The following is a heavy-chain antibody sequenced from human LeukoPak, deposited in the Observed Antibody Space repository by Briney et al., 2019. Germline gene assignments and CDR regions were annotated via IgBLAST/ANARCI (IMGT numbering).Heavy chain of an antibody. CDR2: ICDCCGNP. CDR3: AKADTRLADCSGDCPRRFDY. CDR1: GFTLSSYA. D-gene: IGHD2-21*02. J-gene: IGHJ4*02. V-gene: IGHV3-23*01. Sequence: GGSLRLSCAAWGFTLSSYAMPWVRHAPGKGVEGVSAICDCCGNPYHADSEEGRFTISRDNANNTLYLQLHTLRAEDTAIFYRAKADTRLADCSGDCPRRFDYWGRGTLVTVSS.